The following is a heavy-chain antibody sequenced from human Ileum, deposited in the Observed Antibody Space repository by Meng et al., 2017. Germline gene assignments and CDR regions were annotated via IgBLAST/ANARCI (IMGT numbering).Heavy chain of an antibody. CDR3: VRRNYYNTSGFFDS. CDR2: ISTSGNTM. Sequence: GESLKISWVASGFTFTTYELNWVRQAPDKGLEWISYISTSGNTMFYADSVKGRFTISRDNAKNSVYLQMNSLRAEDTGLYYCVRRNYYNTSGFFDSWGQGTLVTVSS. J-gene: IGHJ4*02. V-gene: IGHV3-48*03. CDR1: GFTFTTYE. D-gene: IGHD3-22*01.